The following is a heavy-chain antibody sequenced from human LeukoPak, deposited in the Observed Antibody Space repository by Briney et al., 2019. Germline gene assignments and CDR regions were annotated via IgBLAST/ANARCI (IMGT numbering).Heavy chain of an antibody. Sequence: ASVKVSCKASGYTFTSYGISWVRQAPGQGLEWMGWISAYNGNTNYAQKLQGRVTMTTDTSTSTAYMELRSLRSDDTAVYYCAREAYGSGSYAYYYMDVWGKGTTVTISS. V-gene: IGHV1-18*01. CDR1: GYTFTSYG. D-gene: IGHD3-10*01. J-gene: IGHJ6*03. CDR2: ISAYNGNT. CDR3: AREAYGSGSYAYYYMDV.